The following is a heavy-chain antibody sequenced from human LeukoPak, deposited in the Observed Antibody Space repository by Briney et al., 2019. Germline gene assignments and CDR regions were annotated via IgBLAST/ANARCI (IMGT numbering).Heavy chain of an antibody. D-gene: IGHD3-22*01. CDR1: GGSFSGYY. J-gene: IGHJ4*02. CDR2: INHSGST. CDR3: ARDTDSSGYYPDY. V-gene: IGHV4-34*01. Sequence: SETLSLTCAVYGGSFSGYYWSWIRQPPGKGLEWIGEINHSGSTNYNPSLKSRVTISVDTSKNQFSLKLSSVTAADTAVYYCARDTDSSGYYPDYWGQGTLVTVSS.